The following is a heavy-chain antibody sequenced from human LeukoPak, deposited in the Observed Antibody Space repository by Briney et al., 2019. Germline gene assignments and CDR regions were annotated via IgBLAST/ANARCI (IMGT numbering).Heavy chain of an antibody. J-gene: IGHJ3*02. CDR1: GGSISSYY. D-gene: IGHD6-19*01. Sequence: SETLSLTCTVSGGSISSYYWSWLRQPPGKGLEWIGYIYYSGSTNYNPSLKSRVTISVDTSKNQFSLKLSSVTAADTAVYYCARDHPSSGWYGGAFDIWGQGTMVTVSS. CDR2: IYYSGST. V-gene: IGHV4-59*01. CDR3: ARDHPSSGWYGGAFDI.